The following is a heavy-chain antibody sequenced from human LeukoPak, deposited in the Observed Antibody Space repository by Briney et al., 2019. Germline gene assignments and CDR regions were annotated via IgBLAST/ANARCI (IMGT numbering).Heavy chain of an antibody. CDR1: NASVSGYY. V-gene: IGHV4-59*08. CDR2: IHYNGST. J-gene: IGHJ4*02. D-gene: IGHD3-3*01. CDR3: ARLRKYDDFWSGYFHYFDY. Sequence: SETLSLTCAVSNASVSGYYWSWIRQPPGKRLEWVGHIHYNGSTKYNPSLKSRVTVSLDTSKNHLSLRLSSVTAADTAMYYCARLRKYDDFWSGYFHYFDYWGQGTLVTVSS.